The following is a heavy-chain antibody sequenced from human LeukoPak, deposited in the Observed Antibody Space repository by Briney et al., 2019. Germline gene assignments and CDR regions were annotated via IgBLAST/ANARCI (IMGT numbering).Heavy chain of an antibody. V-gene: IGHV3-21*01. J-gene: IGHJ5*02. Sequence: GGSLRLSCAASGFTFSSYSMNWVRQAPGKGLEGVSSISSSSSYIYYADSVKGRFTISRDNAKNSLYLQMNSLRAEDTAVYYCARAIPSRGGNWFDPWGQGTLVTVSS. D-gene: IGHD3-10*01. CDR3: ARAIPSRGGNWFDP. CDR2: ISSSSSYI. CDR1: GFTFSSYS.